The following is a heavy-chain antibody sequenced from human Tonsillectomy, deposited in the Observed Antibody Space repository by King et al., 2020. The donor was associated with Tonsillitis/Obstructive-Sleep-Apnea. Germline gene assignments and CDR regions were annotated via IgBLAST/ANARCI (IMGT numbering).Heavy chain of an antibody. CDR3: ARDPGCNWNYPDY. CDR1: GYTFTGYY. D-gene: IGHD1-7*01. Sequence: VQLVESGAEVKKPGASVKVSCKASGYTFTGYYMHWVRQAPGQGLEWMGRINPNSGGTNYAQKFQGRVTMTRDTSISTAYMELSRLRSDDTAVYYCARDPGCNWNYPDYWGQGTLVTVSS. CDR2: INPNSGGT. V-gene: IGHV1-2*06. J-gene: IGHJ4*02.